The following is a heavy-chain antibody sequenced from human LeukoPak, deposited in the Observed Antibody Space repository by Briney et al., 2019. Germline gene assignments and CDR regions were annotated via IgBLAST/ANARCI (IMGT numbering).Heavy chain of an antibody. CDR3: AKGPSSGWYTLNYFDY. Sequence: QPGGSLRLSCAASGFTFSSYAMSWVRQAPGKGLEWASAISGSGGSTYYADSVKGRFTISRDNSKNTLYLQMNSLRAEDTAVYYCAKGPSSGWYTLNYFDYWGQGTLVTVSS. D-gene: IGHD6-19*01. CDR1: GFTFSSYA. V-gene: IGHV3-23*01. CDR2: ISGSGGST. J-gene: IGHJ4*02.